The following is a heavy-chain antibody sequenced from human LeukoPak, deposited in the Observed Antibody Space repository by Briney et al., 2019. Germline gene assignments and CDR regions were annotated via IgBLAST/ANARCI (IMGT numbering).Heavy chain of an antibody. D-gene: IGHD6-13*01. Sequence: GGSLRLSCAAFGFTVSSNYMSWVRQAPGKGLEWVSAIYNDGSTYYADSVKGRFTISRDNSKNTLYLHMNSLRAEDTAVYFCARDFFRLSSSTFSNWFDPWGQGTLVTVSS. CDR1: GFTVSSNY. J-gene: IGHJ5*02. CDR3: ARDFFRLSSSTFSNWFDP. V-gene: IGHV3-66*01. CDR2: IYNDGST.